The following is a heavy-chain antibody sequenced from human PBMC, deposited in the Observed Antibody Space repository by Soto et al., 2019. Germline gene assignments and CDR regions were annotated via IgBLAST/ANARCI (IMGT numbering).Heavy chain of an antibody. J-gene: IGHJ4*02. Sequence: QVQLVQSGAEVKKPGASVKVSCKASGYTFTTYGISWVRQAPGQGLEWMGWITAYNGNTNYAPKLQGRVTMTTDTSTSTAYMELRSLRSDDMAVYYCARGWFGEFVHYFDYWGQGTLVTVSS. CDR3: ARGWFGEFVHYFDY. D-gene: IGHD3-10*01. CDR1: GYTFTTYG. CDR2: ITAYNGNT. V-gene: IGHV1-18*03.